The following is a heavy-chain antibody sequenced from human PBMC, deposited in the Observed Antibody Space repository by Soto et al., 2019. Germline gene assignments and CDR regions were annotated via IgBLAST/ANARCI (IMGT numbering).Heavy chain of an antibody. D-gene: IGHD3-10*01. J-gene: IGHJ4*02. CDR1: GYTFSDYY. CDR2: IDPEDGET. V-gene: IGHV1-69-2*01. CDR3: ARLSAPTGSYYTAPFDY. Sequence: GASVKVSCKVSGYTFSDYYIHWVQQAPGKGLQWVGFIDPEDGETIYADSFQGRFTISRDSSKNTLYLHMNSLRAEDTAVYYCARLSAPTGSYYTAPFDYWGQGTLVTVSS.